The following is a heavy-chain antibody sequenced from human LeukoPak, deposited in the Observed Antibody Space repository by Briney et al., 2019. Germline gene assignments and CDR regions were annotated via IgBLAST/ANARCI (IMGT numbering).Heavy chain of an antibody. CDR2: INHSGST. CDR3: ARGRVGAIDY. Sequence: SETLSLTCAVYGGSFSGYYWSWIRQPPGKGLEWIGEINHSGSTNYNPSLKSRVTISIDTSKNQFSLKLSSVTAADTAVYYCARGRVGAIDYWGQETLVTVSS. CDR1: GGSFSGYY. J-gene: IGHJ4*02. D-gene: IGHD1-26*01. V-gene: IGHV4-34*01.